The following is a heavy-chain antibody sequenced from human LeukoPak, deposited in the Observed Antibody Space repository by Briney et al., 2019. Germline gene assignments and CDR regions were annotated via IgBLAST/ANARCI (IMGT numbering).Heavy chain of an antibody. Sequence: SETLSLTCAVYGGSFSGYYWSWIRQPPGKGREWIGEINHSGSTNYNPSLKSRVTMSVDTSKNQFSLKLSSVTAADTAVYYCARAIFFNSSGWYGNWFDPWGQGTLVTVSS. CDR2: INHSGST. D-gene: IGHD6-19*01. CDR1: GGSFSGYY. V-gene: IGHV4-34*01. J-gene: IGHJ5*02. CDR3: ARAIFFNSSGWYGNWFDP.